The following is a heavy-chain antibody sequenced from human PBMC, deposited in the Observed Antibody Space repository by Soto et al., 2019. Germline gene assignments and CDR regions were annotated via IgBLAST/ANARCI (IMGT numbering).Heavy chain of an antibody. Sequence: QITLKESGPTLVKPPQTLTLTCTFSGFSLSTSGVGVGWIRQPPGKALEWLALIYWDDDKRYSPSLKSRLTITKDTSKNQVVLTMTNMDPVDTATYYCAHSLTVTTSANWFDPWGQGTLVTVSS. V-gene: IGHV2-5*02. CDR3: AHSLTVTTSANWFDP. CDR1: GFSLSTSGVG. CDR2: IYWDDDK. J-gene: IGHJ5*02. D-gene: IGHD4-17*01.